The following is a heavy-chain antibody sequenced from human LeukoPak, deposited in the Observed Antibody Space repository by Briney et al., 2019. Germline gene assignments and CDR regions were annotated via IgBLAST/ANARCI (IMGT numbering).Heavy chain of an antibody. Sequence: GGSLRLSCAASGFTFSTYAIHWVRQAPGKGLEWVAVTSYHGSNKYYADSVKGRFTISRDNSKNTLYLQMNSLRAEDTAVYFCARDYDFWSGFFDFWGQGTLVTVSS. D-gene: IGHD3-3*01. V-gene: IGHV3-30*03. CDR1: GFTFSTYA. CDR2: TSYHGSNK. CDR3: ARDYDFWSGFFDF. J-gene: IGHJ4*02.